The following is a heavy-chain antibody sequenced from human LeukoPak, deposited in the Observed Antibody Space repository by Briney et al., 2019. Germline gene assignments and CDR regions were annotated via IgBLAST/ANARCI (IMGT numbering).Heavy chain of an antibody. V-gene: IGHV1-69*06. Sequence: ASVKVSCKASGGTFSSYAISWVRQAPGLGLEWMGGIIPIFGTVNYAQKFQGRVTITADKSTSTAYMELSSLRSEDTAVYYCASRTDSSGYYLYLLDYWGQGTLVTVSS. CDR3: ASRTDSSGYYLYLLDY. CDR1: GGTFSSYA. CDR2: IIPIFGTV. J-gene: IGHJ4*02. D-gene: IGHD3-22*01.